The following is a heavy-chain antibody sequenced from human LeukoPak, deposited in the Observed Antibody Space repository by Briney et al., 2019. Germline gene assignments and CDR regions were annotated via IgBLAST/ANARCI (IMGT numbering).Heavy chain of an antibody. CDR3: ARALGKSEDF. D-gene: IGHD7-27*01. CDR2: IYSGGHT. V-gene: IGHV3-53*01. CDR1: GFTVSSNY. Sequence: GGSLRLSCAASGFTVSSNYMSWVRQAPGKGLEWVSVIYSGGHTHSADSVEGRFSISRDNSKNTVFLQMNSLRAEDTAVYYCARALGKSEDFWGQGTPVTVSS. J-gene: IGHJ4*02.